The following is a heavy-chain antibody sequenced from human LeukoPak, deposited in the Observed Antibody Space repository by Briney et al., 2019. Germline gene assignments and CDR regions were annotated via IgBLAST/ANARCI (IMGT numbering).Heavy chain of an antibody. CDR1: GYSISSGYY. CDR3: ARASGIAAAGIVDTFDV. V-gene: IGHV4-38-2*02. J-gene: IGHJ3*01. Sequence: PSETLSLTCTVSGYSISSGYYWGWIRQPPGRGLEWIGSICRSGSTSYNPSLKSRVTISIDMSKNQFSLNLISMTAADTAVYYCARASGIAAAGIVDTFDVWGQGTMVTVSS. CDR2: ICRSGST. D-gene: IGHD6-25*01.